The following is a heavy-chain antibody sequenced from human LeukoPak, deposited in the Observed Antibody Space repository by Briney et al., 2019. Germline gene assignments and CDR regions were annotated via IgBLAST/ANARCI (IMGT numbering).Heavy chain of an antibody. CDR1: GGSFSGYY. Sequence: SETLSLTCAVYGGSFSGYYWSWIRQPPGKGLEWIGEINHSGSTNYNPSLKSRVTISVDTSKNQFSLKLSSVTAADTAVYYCARGPGPDWLFRMGPYGMDVWGQGTTVTVSS. D-gene: IGHD3-9*01. CDR3: ARGPGPDWLFRMGPYGMDV. V-gene: IGHV4-34*01. CDR2: INHSGST. J-gene: IGHJ6*02.